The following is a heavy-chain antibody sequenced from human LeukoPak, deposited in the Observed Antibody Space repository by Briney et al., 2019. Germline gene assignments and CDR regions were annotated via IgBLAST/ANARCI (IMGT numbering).Heavy chain of an antibody. Sequence: ASAKVSCKASGYTFTNYYMHWVRQAPGQGLEWMGMINPSGGSTTYAQKFQGRVTMTRDTSTSTVYMELSSLRSEDTAVYYCARVPYCSNGICYTHYYCDYWGQGTLVTVSS. J-gene: IGHJ4*02. CDR1: GYTFTNYY. V-gene: IGHV1-46*01. D-gene: IGHD2-8*01. CDR3: ARVPYCSNGICYTHYYCDY. CDR2: INPSGGST.